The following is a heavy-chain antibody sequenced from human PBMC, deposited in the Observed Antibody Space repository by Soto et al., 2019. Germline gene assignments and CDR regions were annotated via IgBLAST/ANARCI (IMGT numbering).Heavy chain of an antibody. V-gene: IGHV3-23*01. CDR2: ISGSGGST. Sequence: EVQLLESGGSLVQPGRSLRLSCAASGFTFSSYAMSWVRQAPGKGLEWVSAISGSGGSTYYADSVKGRFTISRDNSKNTLYLQMNSLRAEDTAVYYCAKDPYSSSWVWFDPWGQGTLVTVSS. J-gene: IGHJ5*02. CDR3: AKDPYSSSWVWFDP. D-gene: IGHD6-13*01. CDR1: GFTFSSYA.